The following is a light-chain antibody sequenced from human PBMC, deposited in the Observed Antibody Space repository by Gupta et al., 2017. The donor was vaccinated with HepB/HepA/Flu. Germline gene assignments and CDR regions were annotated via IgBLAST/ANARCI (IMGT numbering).Light chain of an antibody. CDR3: QVWDSSTYVV. V-gene: IGLV3-9*01. CDR1: NIGSKN. J-gene: IGLJ2*01. CDR2: RDS. Sequence: SYELTQPLSVSVALGQTARITCGGNNIGSKNVHWYQQKPGQAPVLVIYRDSNRPSGIPERFSGSNSGSTATLTISRAQAGDEADYYCQVWDSSTYVVFGGGTKLTVL.